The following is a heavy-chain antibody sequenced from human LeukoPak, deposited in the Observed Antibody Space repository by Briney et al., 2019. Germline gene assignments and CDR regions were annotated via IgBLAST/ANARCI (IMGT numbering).Heavy chain of an antibody. CDR3: ARSGPPDYLDY. J-gene: IGHJ4*02. Sequence: SETLSLTCTVSGGSISRYFWGWIRQPPGKGLEWIGYIYHSGSTNYNPSLKSRLTISVDKSKNQFSLKLSAVTAADTAIYYCARSGPPDYLDYWGQGTLVTVSS. CDR2: IYHSGST. V-gene: IGHV4-59*01. CDR1: GGSISRYF. D-gene: IGHD1-14*01.